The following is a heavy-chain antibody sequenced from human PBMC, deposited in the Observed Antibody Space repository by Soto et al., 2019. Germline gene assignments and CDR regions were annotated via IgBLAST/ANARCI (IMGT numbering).Heavy chain of an antibody. V-gene: IGHV3-23*01. CDR1: GFTFSSYA. D-gene: IGHD6-19*01. CDR3: AKDAIAVPLPEYFDY. J-gene: IGHJ4*02. Sequence: EVQLLECGGGLVQPGGSLRLSCAASGFTFSSYAMSWVRQAPGKGLEWVSPISGSGGSTYYADSVKGRFTISRDNSKNTLYLQMNSLRAEDTAVYYCAKDAIAVPLPEYFDYWGQGSLVTVSS. CDR2: ISGSGGST.